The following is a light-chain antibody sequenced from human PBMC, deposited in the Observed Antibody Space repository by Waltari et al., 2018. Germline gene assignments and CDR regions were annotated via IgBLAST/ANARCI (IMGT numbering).Light chain of an antibody. CDR3: QHYVRLPAT. Sequence: EIVLTQSPGSLSSSPGDRVSLSCRASQSVSRALAWYQQKPGQAPRLLICGASNRATGIPDRFSGSGSETDFSLTISRLEPEDFAVYYCQHYVRLPATFGRGTKVEIK. J-gene: IGKJ1*01. CDR2: GAS. CDR1: QSVSRA. V-gene: IGKV3-20*01.